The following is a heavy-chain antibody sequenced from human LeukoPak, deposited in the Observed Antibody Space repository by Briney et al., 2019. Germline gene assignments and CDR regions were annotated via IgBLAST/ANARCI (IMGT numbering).Heavy chain of an antibody. Sequence: PSETLSLTCTVSGGSIRSSYYYWGWIRQPPGKGLEWIGSIYDSGSTNYNPSLKSRVTISVDKSKNQFSLKLSSVTAADTAVYYCARAYSAYYYGMDVWGQGTTVTVSS. V-gene: IGHV4-39*07. CDR3: ARAYSAYYYGMDV. D-gene: IGHD2-15*01. J-gene: IGHJ6*02. CDR1: GGSIRSSYYY. CDR2: IYDSGST.